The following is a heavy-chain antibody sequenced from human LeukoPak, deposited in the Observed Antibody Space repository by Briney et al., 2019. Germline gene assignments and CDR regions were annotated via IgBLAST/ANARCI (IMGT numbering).Heavy chain of an antibody. Sequence: GGSLRLSCAASGFTFSSYAMSWVRQAPGKGLEWVSAISGGGGSTYYADSVKGRFTISRDNSKNTLYLQMNSLRAEDTAVYYCAKGYYDYVWGSYYFDYWGQGILVTVSS. CDR3: AKGYYDYVWGSYYFDY. J-gene: IGHJ4*02. CDR1: GFTFSSYA. D-gene: IGHD3-16*01. V-gene: IGHV3-23*01. CDR2: ISGGGGST.